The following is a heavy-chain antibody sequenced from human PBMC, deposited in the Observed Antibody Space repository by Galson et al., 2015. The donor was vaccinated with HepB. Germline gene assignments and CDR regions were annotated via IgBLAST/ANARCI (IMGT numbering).Heavy chain of an antibody. J-gene: IGHJ4*02. CDR1: GFTFSSYS. D-gene: IGHD1-26*01. Sequence: SLRLSCAASGFTFSSYSMNWVRQAPGKGLEWVSSISSSSSYIYYADSVKGRFTISRDNAKNSLYLQMNSLRAEDTAVYYCARDQEGSGSYYSGYWGQGTLVTVSS. V-gene: IGHV3-21*01. CDR3: ARDQEGSGSYYSGY. CDR2: ISSSSSYI.